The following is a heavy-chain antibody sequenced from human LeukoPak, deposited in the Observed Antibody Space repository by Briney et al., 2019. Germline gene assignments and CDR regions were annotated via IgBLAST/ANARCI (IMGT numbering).Heavy chain of an antibody. Sequence: PGGSLRLSCAASGFTFSSYAMHWVRQAPGKGLEYVSAISSNGGSTYYANSVKGRFTISRDNSKNTLYLQMGSLRAEDMAVYYCARSSGWYVFDYWGQGTLVTVSS. J-gene: IGHJ4*02. V-gene: IGHV3-64*01. CDR1: GFTFSSYA. CDR3: ARSSGWYVFDY. D-gene: IGHD6-19*01. CDR2: ISSNGGST.